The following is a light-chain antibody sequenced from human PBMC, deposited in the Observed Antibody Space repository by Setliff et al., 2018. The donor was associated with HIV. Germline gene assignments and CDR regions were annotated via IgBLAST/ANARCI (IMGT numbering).Light chain of an antibody. Sequence: QSALTQPASVSGSPGQSITISCTGTSSDVGGYNYVSWYQQHPGKAPKLMIYDVSKRPSGVSNRFSGSKSGNTASLTISGLQAEDEADYYCCSYAGSSTYVFGTGNKVTVL. J-gene: IGLJ1*01. CDR1: SSDVGGYNY. CDR3: CSYAGSSTYV. V-gene: IGLV2-23*02. CDR2: DVS.